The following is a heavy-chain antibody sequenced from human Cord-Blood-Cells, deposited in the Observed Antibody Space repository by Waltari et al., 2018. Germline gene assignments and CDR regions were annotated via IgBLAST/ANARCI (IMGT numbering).Heavy chain of an antibody. CDR1: GFTFSSYS. J-gene: IGHJ6*03. Sequence: EVQLVESGGGLVKPGGSLRLSCAASGFTFSSYSMNWVRQAPGKGLEWVSSISSSSSYIYYADSVKGRFTISRDNAKNSLYLQMNSLRAEDTAVYYCARDLPFYYYYMDVWGKGTTVTVSS. CDR2: ISSSSSYI. CDR3: ARDLPFYYYYMDV. V-gene: IGHV3-21*01.